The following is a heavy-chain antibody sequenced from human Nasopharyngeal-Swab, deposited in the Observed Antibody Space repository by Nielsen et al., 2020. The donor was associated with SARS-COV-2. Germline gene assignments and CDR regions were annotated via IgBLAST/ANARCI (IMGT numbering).Heavy chain of an antibody. V-gene: IGHV3-13*01. CDR2: IGTAGDT. Sequence: GSLKISCAASGFIFSSYDMPWVRQATGKGLEWVSAIGTAGDTYYPGSVKGRFTISRENAKNSLYLQMNSLRAGDTAVYYCARGTAVAGILYYFDYWGQGTLVTVSS. D-gene: IGHD6-19*01. J-gene: IGHJ4*02. CDR1: GFIFSSYD. CDR3: ARGTAVAGILYYFDY.